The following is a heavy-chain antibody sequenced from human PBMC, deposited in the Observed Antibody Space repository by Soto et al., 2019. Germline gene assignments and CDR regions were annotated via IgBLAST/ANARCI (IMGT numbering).Heavy chain of an antibody. CDR2: FFYTGST. CDR3: ARSRDGYNLNPIDQ. CDR1: TGSSDSFY. Sequence: QVQLQVSGPGLVKPSATLSLSCTVSTGSSDSFYWSWIRQPPGKGLEWIGYFFYTGSTNHNPSLKGRVTISLDMSRSQFSLSLTSVTAADTAMYYCARSRDGYNLNPIDQWGQGLLVTVSS. J-gene: IGHJ4*02. V-gene: IGHV4-59*01. D-gene: IGHD5-12*01.